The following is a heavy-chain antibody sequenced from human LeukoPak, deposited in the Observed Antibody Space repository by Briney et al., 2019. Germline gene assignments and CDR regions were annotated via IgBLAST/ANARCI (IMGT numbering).Heavy chain of an antibody. D-gene: IGHD2-15*01. J-gene: IGHJ4*02. V-gene: IGHV1-69*06. Sequence: GASVKVSCKASGGTFSSYAISWVRQAPGQGLEWMGGIIPIFGTANYAQKFQGRVTITADKSTSTAYMELSSLRSEDTAVYYCARDGHCRGGSCYSVAFDYWGQGTLVTVSS. CDR1: GGTFSSYA. CDR3: ARDGHCRGGSCYSVAFDY. CDR2: IIPIFGTA.